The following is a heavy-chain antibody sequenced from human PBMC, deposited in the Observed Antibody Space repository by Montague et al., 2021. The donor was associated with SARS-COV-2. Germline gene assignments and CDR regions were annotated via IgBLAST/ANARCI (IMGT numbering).Heavy chain of an antibody. CDR3: GRGVVAATPVVDY. V-gene: IGHV4-4*07. CDR2: IYASGGP. Sequence: SETLSLTCTVSGDSISSFYWNWIRQPAGKGLEWIGRIYASGGPNSTPSLRSRVTMSVDTSKNQFSLKLNSVTAADTAVYYCGRGVVAATPVVDYWGRGTLVTVSS. J-gene: IGHJ4*02. CDR1: GDSISSFY. D-gene: IGHD2-15*01.